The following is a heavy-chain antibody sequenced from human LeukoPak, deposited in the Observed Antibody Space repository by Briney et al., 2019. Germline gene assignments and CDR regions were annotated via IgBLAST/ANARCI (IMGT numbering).Heavy chain of an antibody. D-gene: IGHD5-24*01. V-gene: IGHV4-59*01. CDR2: IYYSGST. Sequence: PSETLSLTCTVSGGSISSYYWSWIWQPPGKGLEWIGYIYYSGSTNYNPSLKSRVTISVDTSKNQFSLKLSSVTAADTAVYYCARGRDGYNYDDYWGQGTLVTVSS. J-gene: IGHJ4*02. CDR1: GGSISSYY. CDR3: ARGRDGYNYDDY.